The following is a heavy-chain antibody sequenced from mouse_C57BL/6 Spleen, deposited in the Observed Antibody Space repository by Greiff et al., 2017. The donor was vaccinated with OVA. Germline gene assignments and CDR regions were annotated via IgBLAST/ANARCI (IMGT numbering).Heavy chain of an antibody. CDR1: GYTFTSYW. CDR2: IDPNSGGT. D-gene: IGHD2-4*01. Sequence: QVQLQQPGAELVKPGASVKLSCKASGYTFTSYWMHWVKQRPGRGLEWIGRIDPNSGGTKYNEKFKSKATLTVDKPSSTAYMQLSSLTSEDSAVEYCARSDYDGAWFAYWGQGTLVTVSA. J-gene: IGHJ3*01. V-gene: IGHV1-72*01. CDR3: ARSDYDGAWFAY.